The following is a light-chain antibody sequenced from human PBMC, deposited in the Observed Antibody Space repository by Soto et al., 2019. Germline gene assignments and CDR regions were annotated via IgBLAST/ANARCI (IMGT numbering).Light chain of an antibody. J-gene: IGKJ5*01. Sequence: EVVMTQSQATLCVSPGERATLSWRASQSVSIKLAWNQQKPGQAPRLLIYDTSTRATGIPARFSGSGSGTEFTLTISSLQSEDFAVYYCMQGTHRPITFGQGTRLEI. V-gene: IGKV3-15*01. CDR2: DTS. CDR3: MQGTHRPIT. CDR1: QSVSIK.